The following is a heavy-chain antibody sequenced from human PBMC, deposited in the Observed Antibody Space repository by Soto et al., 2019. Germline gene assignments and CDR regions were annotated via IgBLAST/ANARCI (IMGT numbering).Heavy chain of an antibody. V-gene: IGHV5-51*01. J-gene: IGHJ5*02. Sequence: PGDSLKISWKGFGYWFTSNWIAWVRQMPGKGLEWMGIIYPGDSDTRYSPSFQGQVTISADTSINTAYLQWSSLRASDTAMYYCARGVPDSGTYVSWFDPWGKGTLVTVSS. CDR2: IYPGDSDT. CDR3: ARGVPDSGTYVSWFDP. CDR1: GYWFTSNW. D-gene: IGHD3-10*01.